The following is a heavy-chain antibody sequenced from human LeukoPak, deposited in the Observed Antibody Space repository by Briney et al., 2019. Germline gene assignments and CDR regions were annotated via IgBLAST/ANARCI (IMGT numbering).Heavy chain of an antibody. CDR3: ARDLSGVTGYTYGRGIDY. CDR2: IKEDGSEK. Sequence: GGSLRLSCAASGFTFSTSWMTWVRQAPGRGLEWVANIKEDGSEKYYVDSLRGRFTISRDNAKNSLYLQMNSLRAEDTAVYYCARDLSGVTGYTYGRGIDYWGQGTLVTVSS. V-gene: IGHV3-7*01. J-gene: IGHJ4*02. D-gene: IGHD5-18*01. CDR1: GFTFSTSW.